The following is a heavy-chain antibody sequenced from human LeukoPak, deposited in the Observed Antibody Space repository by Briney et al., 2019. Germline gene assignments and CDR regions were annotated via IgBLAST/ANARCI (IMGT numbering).Heavy chain of an antibody. CDR1: GFTFSSYS. CDR3: AKGDVSVTREFDY. J-gene: IGHJ4*02. V-gene: IGHV3-21*05. Sequence: PGGSLRLSCAASGFTFSSYSMNWVRQAPGKGLEWVSYISSGSSNIYYADSVKGRFTISRDNAQNSLYLQMNSLRAEDTAVYYCAKGDVSVTREFDYWGQGTLVTVSS. CDR2: ISSGSSNI. D-gene: IGHD7-27*01.